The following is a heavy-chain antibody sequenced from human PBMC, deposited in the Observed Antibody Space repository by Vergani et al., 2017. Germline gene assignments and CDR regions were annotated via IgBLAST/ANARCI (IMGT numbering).Heavy chain of an antibody. Sequence: QVQLQESGPGLVKSSETLSLTCSVSGGSMSGYYWSWIRQPPGKELEWIGYMYHSGSTNYNPSLETRVTISGDTSKTQFSLKLNSVAAADTAVYYCGRVGDFYGLGSRLLDLWGQGILVTVSS. CDR2: MYHSGST. CDR3: GRVGDFYGLGSRLLDL. J-gene: IGHJ5*02. D-gene: IGHD3-10*01. V-gene: IGHV4-59*01. CDR1: GGSMSGYY.